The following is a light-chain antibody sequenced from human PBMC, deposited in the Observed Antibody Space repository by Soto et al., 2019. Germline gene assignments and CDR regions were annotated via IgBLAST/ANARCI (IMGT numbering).Light chain of an antibody. J-gene: IGLJ1*01. Sequence: QSALTQPASVSGSPGQSITISCTGTSSDVGGYNYVSWYQQHTGKAPKLMIYDVSNRPSGVSNRFSGSKSGNTASLTISGLQAEDEADYYRSSYTSSSTLPYVFGTGTKLTVL. CDR3: SSYTSSSTLPYV. CDR2: DVS. V-gene: IGLV2-14*01. CDR1: SSDVGGYNY.